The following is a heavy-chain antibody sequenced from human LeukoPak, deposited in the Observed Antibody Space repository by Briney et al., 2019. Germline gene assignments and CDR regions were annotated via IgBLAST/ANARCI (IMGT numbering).Heavy chain of an antibody. D-gene: IGHD5/OR15-5a*01. CDR3: ARGAHSSVWEYFFYYMDV. J-gene: IGHJ6*03. V-gene: IGHV3-7*04. Sequence: PGGSLRLSCAVSGFTFSTYWMSWVRQAPGKGLEWVAKIKHDGSEKYSVDSAKGRFTISRDNAKNSLYLQMNSLRAEDTAVYYCARGAHSSVWEYFFYYMDVWGKGTTVIVSS. CDR1: GFTFSTYW. CDR2: IKHDGSEK.